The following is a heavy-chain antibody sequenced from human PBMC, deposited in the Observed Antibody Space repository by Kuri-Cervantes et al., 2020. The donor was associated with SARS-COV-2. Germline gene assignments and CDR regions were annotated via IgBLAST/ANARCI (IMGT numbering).Heavy chain of an antibody. D-gene: IGHD3-22*01. Sequence: SETLSLTCAFYGESFSGYYWNWIRQSPGKGLEWIGEVNHRGSTNYNPSLKSRVTISVDTSSKQFSLHLGSVTAADTAVYYCARGRMRIVVVIPNREAARFDYWGQGTLVTVSS. V-gene: IGHV4-34*01. J-gene: IGHJ4*02. CDR3: ARGRMRIVVVIPNREAARFDY. CDR1: GESFSGYY. CDR2: VNHRGST.